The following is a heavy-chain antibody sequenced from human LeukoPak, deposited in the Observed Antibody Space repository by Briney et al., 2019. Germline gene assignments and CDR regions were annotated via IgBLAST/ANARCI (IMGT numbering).Heavy chain of an antibody. Sequence: TSETPSLTCTVSGGSISSYYWSWIRQPAGKGLEWIGRIYTSGSTNYNPSLKSRVTMSVDTSKNQFSLKLSSVTAADTAVYYCARDFTYYDILTGYYRSYYFDYWGQGTLVTVSS. J-gene: IGHJ4*02. CDR2: IYTSGST. V-gene: IGHV4-4*07. D-gene: IGHD3-9*01. CDR1: GGSISSYY. CDR3: ARDFTYYDILTGYYRSYYFDY.